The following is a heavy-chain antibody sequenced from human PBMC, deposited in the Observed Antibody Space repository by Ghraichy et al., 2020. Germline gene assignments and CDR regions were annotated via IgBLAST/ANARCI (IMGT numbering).Heavy chain of an antibody. V-gene: IGHV3-33*01. CDR1: GFTFSSYG. CDR2: IWYDGSNK. D-gene: IGHD5-24*01. Sequence: GGSLRLFCAASGFTFSSYGMHWVRQAPGKGLEWVTVIWYDGSNKYYADSVKGRFTISRDNSKNTLYLQMNSLRAEDTAVYYCARDLGDGYNDFDYWGQGTLVTVSS. J-gene: IGHJ4*02. CDR3: ARDLGDGYNDFDY.